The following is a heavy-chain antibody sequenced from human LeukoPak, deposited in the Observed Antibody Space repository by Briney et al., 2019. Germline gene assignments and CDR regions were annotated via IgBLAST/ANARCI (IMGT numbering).Heavy chain of an antibody. CDR1: GGSISSYY. V-gene: IGHV4-59*01. CDR2: IYYSGST. J-gene: IGHJ6*02. D-gene: IGHD3-10*01. Sequence: SETLSLTCTVSGGSISSYYWSWIRQPPGKGLEWIGYIYYSGSTNYNPSLKSRVTISVDTSKNQFSLKLSSVTAADTAVYYCARVSPGSYCMDVWGQGTTVTVSS. CDR3: ARVSPGSYCMDV.